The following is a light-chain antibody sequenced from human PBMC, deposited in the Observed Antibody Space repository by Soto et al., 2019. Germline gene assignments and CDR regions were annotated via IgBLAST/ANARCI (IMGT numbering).Light chain of an antibody. CDR2: GES. CDR3: QKYDNWPIT. CDR1: QSVSSN. Sequence: EIVLTQSPGTLSLSLGESATLSCRASQSVSSNLAWYQQKTGQAPRLFIYGESTRATAIPHRFSGSGSGTELTLTISRLQSEDFAVYYCQKYDNWPITCGQGTRLEI. V-gene: IGKV3-15*01. J-gene: IGKJ5*01.